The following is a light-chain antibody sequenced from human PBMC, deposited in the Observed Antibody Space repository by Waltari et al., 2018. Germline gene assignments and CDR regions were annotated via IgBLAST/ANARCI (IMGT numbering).Light chain of an antibody. J-gene: IGKJ1*01. V-gene: IGKV3-20*01. CDR1: QSVSRY. Sequence: EIVLTQSPGPLSLSPGERASLPCRASQSVSRYLAWYQQKPGQAPRLLIYDASTRATGIPDRFSGGGSGTDFSLTISRLEPEDFAVYYCQKYGSLPATFGQGTKVEI. CDR2: DAS. CDR3: QKYGSLPAT.